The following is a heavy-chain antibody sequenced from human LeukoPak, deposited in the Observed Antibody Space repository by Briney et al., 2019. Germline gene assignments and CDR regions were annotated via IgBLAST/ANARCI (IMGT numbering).Heavy chain of an antibody. V-gene: IGHV3-30*18. Sequence: PGRSLRLSCAASGFTFSSYGMHWVRQAPGKGLEWVAVISYDGSNKYYADSVKGRFTISRDNSKNTLYLQMNSLRAEDTAVYYCAKEQGYYDSSGYYFEYWGQGTLVTVSS. D-gene: IGHD3-22*01. J-gene: IGHJ4*02. CDR3: AKEQGYYDSSGYYFEY. CDR1: GFTFSSYG. CDR2: ISYDGSNK.